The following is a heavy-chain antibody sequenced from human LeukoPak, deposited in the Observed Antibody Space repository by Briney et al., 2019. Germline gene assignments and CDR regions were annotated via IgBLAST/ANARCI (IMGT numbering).Heavy chain of an antibody. CDR2: ISGSGGRT. D-gene: IGHD7-27*01. CDR3: AKDIRADITGGFDP. Sequence: GGSLRLSCAASGFTFSSYAMSWVRQAPGKGLEWVSAISGSGGRTYYADSVKGRFTISRDNAKNSLYLQMNSLRAEDTALYYCAKDIRADITGGFDPWGQGTLVTVSS. V-gene: IGHV3-23*01. CDR1: GFTFSSYA. J-gene: IGHJ5*02.